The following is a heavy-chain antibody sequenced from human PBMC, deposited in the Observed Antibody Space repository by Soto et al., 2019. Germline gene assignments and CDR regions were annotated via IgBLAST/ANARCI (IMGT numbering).Heavy chain of an antibody. J-gene: IGHJ4*01. Sequence: PSETLSLTCTVSGDSISRGFHWAWIRQPPGKGLEWVASIYHSGTTYYNPSLTSRVIISVDTSENQFSLKLSSVTAADSAVYYCAITDSVGYYPYF. V-gene: IGHV4-38-2*02. CDR2: IYHSGTT. CDR3: AITDSVGYYPYF. D-gene: IGHD3-22*01. CDR1: GDSISRGFH.